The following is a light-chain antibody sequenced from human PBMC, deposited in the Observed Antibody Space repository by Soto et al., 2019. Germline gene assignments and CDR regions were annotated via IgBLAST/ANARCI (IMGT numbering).Light chain of an antibody. V-gene: IGKV1-39*01. CDR2: GAS. Sequence: DIQMTQSPSSLSASVGDRVTITCRASQSLSGYLNWYQQKPGKAPKLLISGASTLQSGVPSRFSGRGSGTDFTLAISSLQPEDVAVYYCQQSFSTLRSFGGGTKVDIK. CDR3: QQSFSTLRS. CDR1: QSLSGY. J-gene: IGKJ4*01.